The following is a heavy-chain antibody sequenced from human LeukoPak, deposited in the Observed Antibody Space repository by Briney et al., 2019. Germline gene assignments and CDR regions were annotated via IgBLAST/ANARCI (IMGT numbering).Heavy chain of an antibody. D-gene: IGHD6-13*01. Sequence: GGSLRLSCAASGFTFSSYAMTWVRQAPGKGLEWVSAISGSGCGTYYADSVKGPFTIFRENSKTRLYLQMNSLRAEDTAVYYCATSGLSISAARQLDYWGQGTLVTVSS. CDR1: GFTFSSYA. CDR2: ISGSGCGT. V-gene: IGHV3-23*01. CDR3: ATSGLSISAARQLDY. J-gene: IGHJ4*02.